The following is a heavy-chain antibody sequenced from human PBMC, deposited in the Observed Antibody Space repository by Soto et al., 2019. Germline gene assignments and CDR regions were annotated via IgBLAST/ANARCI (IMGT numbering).Heavy chain of an antibody. CDR2: IFYSGST. V-gene: IGHV4-39*01. J-gene: IGHJ4*02. CDR1: GGSIASSHYY. CDR3: ARSQWVGKDYFGY. D-gene: IGHD6-19*01. Sequence: QLQLQESGPGLVKPSETLSLTCTVSGGSIASSHYYWGWIRQTPGKGLEWIATIFYSGSTYDNPSLKGRVPMSVDTTKNQFSPNLDSVNAAEPAVYYCARSQWVGKDYFGYWGQGALVTVSS.